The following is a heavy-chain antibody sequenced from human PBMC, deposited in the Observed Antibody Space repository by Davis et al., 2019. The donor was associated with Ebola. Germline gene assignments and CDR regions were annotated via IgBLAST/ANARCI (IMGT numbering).Heavy chain of an antibody. D-gene: IGHD6-6*01. V-gene: IGHV4-39*01. Sequence: MPSETLSLTCTVSGGSISSSSYYWGWIRQPPGKGLEWIGSIYYSGGTYYNPSLKSRVTISVDTSKNQFSLKLSSVTAADTAVYYCARGRLRYSSSSDYWFDPWGQGTLVTVSS. CDR1: GGSISSSSYY. J-gene: IGHJ5*02. CDR3: ARGRLRYSSSSDYWFDP. CDR2: IYYSGGT.